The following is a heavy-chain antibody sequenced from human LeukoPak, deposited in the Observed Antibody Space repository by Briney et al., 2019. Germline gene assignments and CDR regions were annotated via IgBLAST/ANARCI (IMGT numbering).Heavy chain of an antibody. CDR1: GFTFSSYA. CDR2: ISFDGSNK. D-gene: IGHD2-15*01. J-gene: IGHJ1*01. V-gene: IGHV3-30*04. Sequence: GSLRLSCAASGFTFSSYAMHWVRPGPGKGLEWVAVISFDGSNKYYADSVKGRFTISRDNSKNTLYLQMNSLRAEDTAVYYCARDSRDCSGGSCYFQSYFQHWGQGTLVTVSS. CDR3: ARDSRDCSGGSCYFQSYFQH.